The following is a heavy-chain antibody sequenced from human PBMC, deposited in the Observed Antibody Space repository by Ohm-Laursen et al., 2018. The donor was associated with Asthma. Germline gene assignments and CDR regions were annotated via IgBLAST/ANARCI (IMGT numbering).Heavy chain of an antibody. V-gene: IGHV3-33*08. Sequence: SLRLSCAASGFTFSSYAISWVRQAPGKGLEWVAVIWYDGSNKYYADSVKGRFTISRDNSKNTLYLQMNSLRAEDTAVYYCARDGIPSYGYFQHWGQGTLVTVSS. J-gene: IGHJ1*01. D-gene: IGHD5-18*01. CDR1: GFTFSSYA. CDR2: IWYDGSNK. CDR3: ARDGIPSYGYFQH.